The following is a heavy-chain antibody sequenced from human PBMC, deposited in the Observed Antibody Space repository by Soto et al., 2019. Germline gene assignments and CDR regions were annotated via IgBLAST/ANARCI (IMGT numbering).Heavy chain of an antibody. D-gene: IGHD2-2*01. CDR1: GGSISSSSYS. CDR3: GRQPGHCGSTTCFGYYSVDV. CDR2: IYYSGST. J-gene: IGHJ6*02. Sequence: QLQLQESGPRLVKPSETLSLTCSVSGGSISSSSYSWGWIRQPPGKGLEWIGTIYYSGSTHYNPSLESRVAIAADTPHNPFSLTLSSATAADTAVYYCGRQPGHCGSTTCFGYYSVDVWGQGTTVTVS. V-gene: IGHV4-39*01.